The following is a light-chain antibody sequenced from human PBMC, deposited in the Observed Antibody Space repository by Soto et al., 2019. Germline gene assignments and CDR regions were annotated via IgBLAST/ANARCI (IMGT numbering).Light chain of an antibody. Sequence: QSALTQPASVSGSPGQSITISCTGTSSDIGSYNRVSWYQQNPGKAPKLMIYEGSKRPSGVSNRFSGSKSGNTASLTISGLQAEDEADYYCCSYAGSSTVVFGGGTKVTVL. CDR2: EGS. J-gene: IGLJ2*01. CDR3: CSYAGSSTVV. V-gene: IGLV2-23*01. CDR1: SSDIGSYNR.